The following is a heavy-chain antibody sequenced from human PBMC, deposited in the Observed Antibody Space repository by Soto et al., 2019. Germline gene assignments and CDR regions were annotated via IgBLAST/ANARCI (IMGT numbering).Heavy chain of an antibody. J-gene: IGHJ4*02. D-gene: IGHD3-16*01. Sequence: EVQLLESGGGLVQPGGSLRLSCAASGFTFSSYAMSWVRQAPGKGLEWVSAISGSGGSTYYADSVKGRFAIARDNSKNTMYLQMNSMRAEDTAVYYCAKKPERGSEYYFDYWGQGTLVTVSS. CDR1: GFTFSSYA. CDR3: AKKPERGSEYYFDY. V-gene: IGHV3-23*01. CDR2: ISGSGGST.